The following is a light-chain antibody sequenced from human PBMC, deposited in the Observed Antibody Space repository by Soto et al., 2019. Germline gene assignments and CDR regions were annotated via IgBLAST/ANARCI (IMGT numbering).Light chain of an antibody. V-gene: IGLV2-23*01. Sequence: QSALTQPASVSGSPGQSITISCTGTSSDVGSYNLVSWYQQHPGKAPKLMIYEGSKRPSGVSNRFSGSKSGNTASLTISGLQAEDEAYYYCCAYAGRSTPVVFGGGTKVTVL. CDR2: EGS. CDR1: SSDVGSYNL. J-gene: IGLJ2*01. CDR3: CAYAGRSTPVV.